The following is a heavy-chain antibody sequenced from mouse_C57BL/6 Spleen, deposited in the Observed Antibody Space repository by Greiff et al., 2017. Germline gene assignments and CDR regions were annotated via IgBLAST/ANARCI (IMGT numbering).Heavy chain of an antibody. Sequence: VQLVESGPGLVQPSQSLSITCTVSGFSFTSYGVHWVRQSPGKGLEWLGVIWSGGSADYNEAFISRLSISKDNSKSQVFFKMTSLQADVTAIYYCARKRDYDLEDAMDYWGQGTSVTVSS. J-gene: IGHJ4*01. D-gene: IGHD2-4*01. CDR2: IWSGGSA. V-gene: IGHV2-2*01. CDR3: ARKRDYDLEDAMDY. CDR1: GFSFTSYG.